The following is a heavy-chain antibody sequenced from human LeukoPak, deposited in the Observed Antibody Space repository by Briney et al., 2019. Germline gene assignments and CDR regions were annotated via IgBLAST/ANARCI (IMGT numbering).Heavy chain of an antibody. CDR3: ARGAQMVRASL. Sequence: SETLSLTCAVYGGSFSGYYWSWIRQPPGKGLEWIGEINHSGSTNYNPSLKSRVTISVDTSKNQFSLKLSSVTAADTAVYYCARGAQMVRASLWGQGTLVTVSS. D-gene: IGHD3-10*01. J-gene: IGHJ4*02. V-gene: IGHV4-34*01. CDR2: INHSGST. CDR1: GGSFSGYY.